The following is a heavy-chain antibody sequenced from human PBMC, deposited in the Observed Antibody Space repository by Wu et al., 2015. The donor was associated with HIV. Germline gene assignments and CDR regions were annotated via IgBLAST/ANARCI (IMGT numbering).Heavy chain of an antibody. CDR1: GYTFSAYS. CDR2: INPNSGGT. Sequence: QVQLVQSGAEVKKPGASVKVSCKASGYTFSAYSMHWVRQAPGQGLEWMGWINPNSGGTNYAQKFQGRVTMTRDTSISTAYMELSRLRSDDTAVYYCAATHXGGDCYLTVHYYYYGMDVWGQGTTVTVSS. V-gene: IGHV1-2*02. J-gene: IGHJ6*02. CDR3: AATHXGGDCYLTVHYYYYGMDV. D-gene: IGHD2-21*02.